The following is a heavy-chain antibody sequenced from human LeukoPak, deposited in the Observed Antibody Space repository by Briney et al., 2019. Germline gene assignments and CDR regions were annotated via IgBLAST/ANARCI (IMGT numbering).Heavy chain of an antibody. V-gene: IGHV3-66*04. Sequence: GGSLRLSCAASGFTFNSYWMSWVRQAPGKGLEWVSVIYSGGTTNYADSVKGRFTISRDNSKNTLYLQMNSLRAEDTAMYYCATQGIRNSAFDNWGQGTLVTVSS. CDR1: GFTFNSYW. CDR3: ATQGIRNSAFDN. J-gene: IGHJ4*02. CDR2: IYSGGTT. D-gene: IGHD1-26*01.